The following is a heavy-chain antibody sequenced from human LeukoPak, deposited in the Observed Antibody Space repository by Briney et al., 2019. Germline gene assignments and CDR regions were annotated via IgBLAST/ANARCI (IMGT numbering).Heavy chain of an antibody. Sequence: ETLSLTCTVSGGSIGSDSWTWIRQPPGKGLEYIGYIYYTGGTNYNPSLKSRVTISVDTSKNQFSLKLSSVTAADTAVYFCAKYGNSGWVIDNWGQGTLVTVSS. CDR2: IYYTGGT. CDR3: AKYGNSGWVIDN. J-gene: IGHJ4*02. CDR1: GGSIGSDS. V-gene: IGHV4-59*08. D-gene: IGHD6-19*01.